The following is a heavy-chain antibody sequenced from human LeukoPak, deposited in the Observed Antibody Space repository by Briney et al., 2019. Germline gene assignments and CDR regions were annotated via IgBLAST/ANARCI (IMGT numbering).Heavy chain of an antibody. V-gene: IGHV1-69*05. J-gene: IGHJ4*02. CDR3: ARGSSSSPRFDY. CDR1: GGTFSSFA. CDR2: IIPIFGTA. Sequence: SVKLSCKASGGTFSSFAISWVRQARGQGLEWMGGIIPIFGTANYAQKFQGRVTITTDESTSTAYMELSSLRSEDTAVYYCARGSSSSPRFDYWGQGTVVTVSS. D-gene: IGHD6-6*01.